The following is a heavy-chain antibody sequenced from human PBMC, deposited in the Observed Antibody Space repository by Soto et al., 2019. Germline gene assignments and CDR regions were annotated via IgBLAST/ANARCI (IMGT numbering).Heavy chain of an antibody. V-gene: IGHV5-51*01. CDR1: GYSLTSYW. Sequence: GESLKISCKGSGYSLTSYWIGWVRQMPGKGLEWMGIIYPGDSDTRYSPSFQGQVTISADKSISTAYLQWSSLKASDTAMYYCARLAYYYDSSGYYISLYYYGMDVWGQGTTVTVSS. CDR2: IYPGDSDT. CDR3: ARLAYYYDSSGYYISLYYYGMDV. J-gene: IGHJ6*02. D-gene: IGHD3-22*01.